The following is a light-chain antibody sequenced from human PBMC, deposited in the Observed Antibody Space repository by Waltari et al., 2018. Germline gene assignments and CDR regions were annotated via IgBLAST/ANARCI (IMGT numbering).Light chain of an antibody. CDR2: RNN. CDR1: SSNIGSNY. J-gene: IGLJ3*02. CDR3: AAWDDSLSAWV. Sequence: QSVLTQPPSASGTPGQRVTISSSGSSSNIGSNYLYWYQQPPGTAPKPLISRNNQRPSGVPDRFSGSKSGTSASLAISGLRSEDEADYFCAAWDDSLSAWVFGGGTKLTVL. V-gene: IGLV1-47*01.